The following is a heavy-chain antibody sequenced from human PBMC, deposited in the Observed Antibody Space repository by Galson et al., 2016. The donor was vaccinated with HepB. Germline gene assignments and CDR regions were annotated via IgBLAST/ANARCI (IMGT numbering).Heavy chain of an antibody. CDR1: GFTFSTYG. Sequence: SLRLSCAASGFTFSTYGMHWVRQAPGKGLEWVAVISYDGSNKYYADSVKGRFTISRDNSENTLYLHMNRLGVEDTAVYYCAKGMGRSYNDYVPPFDSWGQGALVTVSS. CDR2: ISYDGSNK. CDR3: AKGMGRSYNDYVPPFDS. D-gene: IGHD4/OR15-4a*01. J-gene: IGHJ4*02. V-gene: IGHV3-30*18.